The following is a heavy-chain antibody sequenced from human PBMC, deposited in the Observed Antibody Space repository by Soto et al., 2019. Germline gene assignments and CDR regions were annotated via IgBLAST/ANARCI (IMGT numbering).Heavy chain of an antibody. Sequence: GVSLRLSCSASGFTFSSYTLSWVRQAPGKGLEWVSSISTSGDTTSYADSVKGQFTISRDNSKNTLFLQMNSLRAEDTAVYYCRGVYDSRGVYFPHWGQGTRVTVS. CDR3: RGVYDSRGVYFPH. V-gene: IGHV3-23*01. D-gene: IGHD3-22*01. J-gene: IGHJ1*01. CDR1: GFTFSSYT. CDR2: ISTSGDTT.